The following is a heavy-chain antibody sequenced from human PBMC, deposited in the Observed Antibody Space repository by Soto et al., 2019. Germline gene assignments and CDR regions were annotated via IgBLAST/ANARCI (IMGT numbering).Heavy chain of an antibody. J-gene: IGHJ6*02. V-gene: IGHV3-48*02. CDR2: ISSSSSTI. Sequence: PGGSLRLSCAASGFTFSSYSMNWVRQAPGKGLEWVSYISSSSSTIYYADSVKGRFTISRDNAKNSLYLQMNSLRDEDTAVYYCARVDDSSGYYYYYYGMDVWGQGTTVTVSS. CDR3: ARVDDSSGYYYYYYGMDV. CDR1: GFTFSSYS. D-gene: IGHD3-22*01.